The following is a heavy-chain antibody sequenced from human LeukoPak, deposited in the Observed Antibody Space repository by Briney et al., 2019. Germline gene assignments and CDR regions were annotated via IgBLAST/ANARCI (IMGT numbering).Heavy chain of an antibody. Sequence: PGGSLRLSCAASGFTFSSYSMNWVRQAPGKGLEWVSSISSSGSYIYYADSVKGRFTISRDNAKNSLYLQMNSLRAEDTAVYYCAREGDPDFWSGYTNYYYMDVWGKGTTVTVSS. CDR3: AREGDPDFWSGYTNYYYMDV. V-gene: IGHV3-21*01. CDR1: GFTFSSYS. CDR2: ISSSGSYI. J-gene: IGHJ6*03. D-gene: IGHD3-3*01.